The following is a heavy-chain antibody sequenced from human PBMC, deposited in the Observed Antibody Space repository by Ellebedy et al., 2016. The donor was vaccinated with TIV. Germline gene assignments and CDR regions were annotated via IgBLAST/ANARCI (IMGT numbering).Heavy chain of an antibody. CDR1: GFTFADYA. CDR3: ARAYYDFWSGSTDAFDI. J-gene: IGHJ3*02. CDR2: ISWNSGSI. D-gene: IGHD3-3*01. Sequence: GGSLRLSXAASGFTFADYAMHWVRQAPGKGLEWVSGISWNSGSIGYADSVKGRFTISRDNAKNSLYLQMNSLRAEDTAVYYCARAYYDFWSGSTDAFDIWGQGTMVTVSS. V-gene: IGHV3-9*01.